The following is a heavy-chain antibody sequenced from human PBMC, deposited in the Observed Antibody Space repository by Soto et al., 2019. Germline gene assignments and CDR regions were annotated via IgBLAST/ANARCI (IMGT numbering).Heavy chain of an antibody. CDR1: GFTFSDYY. CDR2: ISSSGSTI. V-gene: IGHV3-11*01. J-gene: IGHJ6*02. Sequence: QVQLVESGGGLVKPGGSLRLSCAASGFTFSDYYMSWIRQAPGKGLEWVSYISSSGSTIYYADSVKGRFSISRDNAKNSLYMQMNSLRAEDTAVYYCARVAYSGGWHTLYCDGMDVWGQGTTVTVSS. CDR3: ARVAYSGGWHTLYCDGMDV. D-gene: IGHD6-19*01.